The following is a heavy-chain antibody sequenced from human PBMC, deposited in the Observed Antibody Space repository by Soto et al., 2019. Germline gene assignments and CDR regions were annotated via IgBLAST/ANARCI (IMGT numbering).Heavy chain of an antibody. J-gene: IGHJ4*02. V-gene: IGHV4-61*01. CDR1: GGSVSSGSYY. CDR3: ASQVAATLNFDY. Sequence: QVQLQESGPGLVKPSETLSLTCTVSGGSVSSGSYYWSWIRQPPGKGLEWIGYIYYSGSTNYNPSLKSRVTISVDTSKNQFSLKLSSVPAADTAVYYCASQVAATLNFDYWGQGTLVTVSS. D-gene: IGHD2-15*01. CDR2: IYYSGST.